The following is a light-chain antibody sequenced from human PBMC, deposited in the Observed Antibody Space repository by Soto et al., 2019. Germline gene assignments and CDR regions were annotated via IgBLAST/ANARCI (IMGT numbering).Light chain of an antibody. CDR3: SSYTGSGTYV. Sequence: QSALTQPASVSGSPGQSITISCTGTSSDVGGYNYVSWYQQHPGKAPKLMIYEVSNRPSGVSNRFSGSKSGNTASLTISGLQGEDEADYYCSSYTGSGTYVFGTGTKVTVL. CDR2: EVS. CDR1: SSDVGGYNY. J-gene: IGLJ1*01. V-gene: IGLV2-14*01.